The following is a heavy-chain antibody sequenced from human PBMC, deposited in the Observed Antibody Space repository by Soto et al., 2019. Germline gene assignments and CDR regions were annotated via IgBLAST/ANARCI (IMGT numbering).Heavy chain of an antibody. CDR2: ISSSSYI. J-gene: IGHJ5*02. Sequence: GGSLRLSCAASGFTFSSYSMNWVRQAPGKGLEWVSSISSSSYIYYADSVKGRFTISRDNAKNSLYLQMNSLRAEDTAVYYCASLVIVGATSGRNWFDPWGQGTLVTVSS. CDR1: GFTFSSYS. D-gene: IGHD1-26*01. CDR3: ASLVIVGATSGRNWFDP. V-gene: IGHV3-21*01.